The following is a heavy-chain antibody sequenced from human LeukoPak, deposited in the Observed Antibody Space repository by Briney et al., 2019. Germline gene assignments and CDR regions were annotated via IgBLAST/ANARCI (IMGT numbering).Heavy chain of an antibody. Sequence: PSGTLSLTCAVSGGSISSSNWWSWVRQPAGKGLEWIGRIYTSGSTNYNPSLKSRVTISVDTSKNQFSLKLSSVTAADTAVYYCASRWYRGYCSSTSCSRKAFDIWGQGTMVTVSS. CDR1: GGSISSSNW. V-gene: IGHV4-61*02. CDR2: IYTSGST. D-gene: IGHD2-2*01. CDR3: ASRWYRGYCSSTSCSRKAFDI. J-gene: IGHJ3*02.